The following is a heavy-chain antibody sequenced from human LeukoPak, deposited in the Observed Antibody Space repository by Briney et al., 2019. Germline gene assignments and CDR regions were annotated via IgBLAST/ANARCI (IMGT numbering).Heavy chain of an antibody. D-gene: IGHD1-7*01. CDR1: GDTFTKYY. Sequence: ASVKVSCKASGDTFTKYYMHWVRQAPGQGLEWMGIINPNGGTTSYAQRFQGRLTLTRDTSTSTFYMELSTLKSEDTAVYYCAKDQRPMVNYAWQYFDYWGQGTLVTVSS. CDR3: AKDQRPMVNYAWQYFDY. CDR2: INPNGGTT. J-gene: IGHJ4*02. V-gene: IGHV1-46*01.